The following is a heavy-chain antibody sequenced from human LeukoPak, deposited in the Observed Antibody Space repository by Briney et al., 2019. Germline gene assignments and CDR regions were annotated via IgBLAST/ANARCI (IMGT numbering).Heavy chain of an antibody. J-gene: IGHJ6*02. V-gene: IGHV3-66*01. CDR3: ARDFSWSGEWHYYYGMDV. CDR1: GFTVSSNY. D-gene: IGHD3-10*01. CDR2: IYSGGST. Sequence: GGSLRLSCAASGFTVSSNYMSRVRQAPGKGLEWVSVIYSGGSTYYADSVKGRFTISRDNSKNTLYLQMNSLRAEDTAVYYCARDFSWSGEWHYYYGMDVWGQGTTVTVSS.